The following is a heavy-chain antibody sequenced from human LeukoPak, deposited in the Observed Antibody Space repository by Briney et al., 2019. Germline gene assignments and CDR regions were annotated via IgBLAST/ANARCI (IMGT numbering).Heavy chain of an antibody. J-gene: IGHJ4*02. CDR1: GYTFTGYY. Sequence: ASVKVSCKASGYTFTGYYMHWVRQAPGQGLEWMGWINPNSGGTNYAQKFQGRVTMTRDTPISTAYMEVSRTRSDDTAVYYCASEGASTGSFDYWGQGTLVTVPS. D-gene: IGHD1-26*01. CDR2: INPNSGGT. V-gene: IGHV1-2*02. CDR3: ASEGASTGSFDY.